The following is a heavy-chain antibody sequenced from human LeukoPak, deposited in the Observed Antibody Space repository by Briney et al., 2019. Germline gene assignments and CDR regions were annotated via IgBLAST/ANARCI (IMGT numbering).Heavy chain of an antibody. Sequence: GGSLRLSCAASGFTFSNAWMSWVRQAPGKGLEWLAVISYDGSNKYNADSVKGRFTISRDNSKNTLFLQMNSLSPDDTAVYYCARDKLRGSAGNYYYMDVWGKGTTVTVAS. J-gene: IGHJ6*03. CDR2: ISYDGSNK. V-gene: IGHV3-30*03. D-gene: IGHD1-26*01. CDR1: GFTFSNAW. CDR3: ARDKLRGSAGNYYYMDV.